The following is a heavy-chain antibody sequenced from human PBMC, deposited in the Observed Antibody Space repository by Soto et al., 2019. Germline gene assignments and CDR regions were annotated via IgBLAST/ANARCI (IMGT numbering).Heavy chain of an antibody. V-gene: IGHV3-30*18. CDR2: ISYDGSNK. D-gene: IGHD2-21*02. J-gene: IGHJ6*02. CDR1: GFTFSSYG. Sequence: LRLSCAASGFTFSSYGMHWVRQAPGKGLEWVAVISYDGSNKYYADSVKGRFTISRDNSKNTLYLQMNSLRAEDTAVYYCANLGMDCGGDCYSFYYYGMDVWGPGTTVTVSS. CDR3: ANLGMDCGGDCYSFYYYGMDV.